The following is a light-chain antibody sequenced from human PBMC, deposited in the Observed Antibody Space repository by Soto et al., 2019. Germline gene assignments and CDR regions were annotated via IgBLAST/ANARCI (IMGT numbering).Light chain of an antibody. CDR1: QSVSNQ. CDR3: QQRLSWPIT. V-gene: IGKV3-11*01. CDR2: DTS. J-gene: IGKJ5*01. Sequence: EIVLTQSPATLSLSAGERATLSCRASQSVSNQLGWYQQKPGQAPRLLIFDTSNRATGIPARFSGSGSGTDFTLTISSLEPEDFAVYYCQQRLSWPITFGQGTRLEIK.